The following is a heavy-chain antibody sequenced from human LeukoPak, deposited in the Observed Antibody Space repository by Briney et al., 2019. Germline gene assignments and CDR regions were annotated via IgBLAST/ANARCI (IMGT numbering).Heavy chain of an antibody. CDR2: IIPIFGTA. D-gene: IGHD2-2*03. CDR1: GGTFSSYA. V-gene: IGHV1-69*05. Sequence: SVKVSCKASGGTFSSYAISWVRQAPGQGLEWMGGIIPIFGTANYAQKFQGRVTITTDESTSTAYMELSSLRSEDTAVYYCASARGDGYCSSTSCRPTIYYYYMDVWGKGTTVTVSS. J-gene: IGHJ6*03. CDR3: ASARGDGYCSSTSCRPTIYYYYMDV.